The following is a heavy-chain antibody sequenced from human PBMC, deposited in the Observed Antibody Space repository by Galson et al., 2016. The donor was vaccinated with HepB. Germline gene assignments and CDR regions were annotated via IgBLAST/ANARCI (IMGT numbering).Heavy chain of an antibody. Sequence: SLRLSCAASGFTFNDHSMHWVRQAPGKGLEWVALIGWDVADTYYADSVKGRFTVSRDNNKKSLYLQMSSLRSDDNGFYYCAKDKSPRGFGYYYGLDVWGQGTTVTVSS. J-gene: IGHJ6*02. V-gene: IGHV3-43*01. CDR3: AKDKSPRGFGYYYGLDV. CDR2: IGWDVADT. D-gene: IGHD3-10*01. CDR1: GFTFNDHS.